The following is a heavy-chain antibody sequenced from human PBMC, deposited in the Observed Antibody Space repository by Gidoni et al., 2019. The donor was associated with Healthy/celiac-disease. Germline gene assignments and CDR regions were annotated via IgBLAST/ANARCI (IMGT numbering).Heavy chain of an antibody. CDR1: GFTFSSYS. D-gene: IGHD4-17*01. J-gene: IGHJ3*02. V-gene: IGHV3-21*01. CDR2: IRSSSSYI. Sequence: EVQLVESGGGLVKPGGSLRLSCADSGFTFSSYSMHWVRQAPGKGLELFSSIRSSSSYIYYADSVKGRFTISRDNAKNSLYLQMNSLRAEDTAVYYCARLGTVKGFDIWGQGTMVTVSS. CDR3: ARLGTVKGFDI.